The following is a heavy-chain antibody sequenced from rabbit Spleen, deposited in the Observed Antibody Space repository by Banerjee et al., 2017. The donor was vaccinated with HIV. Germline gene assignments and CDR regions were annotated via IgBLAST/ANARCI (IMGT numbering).Heavy chain of an antibody. CDR2: VAAGVSFTS. CDR1: GVSFSGDSY. D-gene: IGHD1-1*01. Sequence: QSLEESGGGLVKPGASLTLTCIASGVSFSGDSYMTWVRQPPGKGPEWIACVAAGVSFTSYYATWAKGRFTISKTSSTTVTLQMTSLTAADTATYFCAREGPSSSYAFDLWGQGTLVTVS. CDR3: AREGPSSSYAFDL. V-gene: IGHV1S40*01. J-gene: IGHJ3*01.